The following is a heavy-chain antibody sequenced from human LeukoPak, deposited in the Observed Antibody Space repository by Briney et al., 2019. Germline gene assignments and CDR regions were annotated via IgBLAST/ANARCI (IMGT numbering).Heavy chain of an antibody. Sequence: GGSLRLSCAASGFTFSNYAMSWVRQAPGKGLEWVAFIRYDGSNKYYADSVKGRFTIPRDNSKNTLYLQMNSLRAEDTAVYYCAKEDGDVVVVVAATAWGYLDYWGQGTLVTVSS. CDR3: AKEDGDVVVVVAATAWGYLDY. D-gene: IGHD2-15*01. J-gene: IGHJ4*02. V-gene: IGHV3-30*02. CDR1: GFTFSNYA. CDR2: IRYDGSNK.